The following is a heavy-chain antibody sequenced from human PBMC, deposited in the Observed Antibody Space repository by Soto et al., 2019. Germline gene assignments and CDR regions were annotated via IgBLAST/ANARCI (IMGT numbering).Heavy chain of an antibody. J-gene: IGHJ6*02. CDR1: GFTFSSYG. D-gene: IGHD6-19*01. CDR2: IWYDGSNQ. Sequence: QVQLVESGGGVVQPGRSLRLSCAASGFTFSSYGMHWVRQAPGKGLEWVAVIWYDGSNQYYADSVKGRFNISRDNSKNSLYLQMNSLRAEDTAVYYCAREEDSSGRGYYGMDVWGQGTTVTVSS. V-gene: IGHV3-33*01. CDR3: AREEDSSGRGYYGMDV.